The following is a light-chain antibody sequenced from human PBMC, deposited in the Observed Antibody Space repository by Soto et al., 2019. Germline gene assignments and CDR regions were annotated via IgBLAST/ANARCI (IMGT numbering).Light chain of an antibody. J-gene: IGKJ1*01. V-gene: IGKV3-20*01. CDR2: GAS. CDR3: QQYMSSVT. Sequence: EIVLTQSPGSLSLSPGQRATLSCRASQSVDTTFFAWYQKKPCQAPRLLIYGASKRATSIPDSFSGSGSGTDFTLIIRRLEPEDFAVYYCQQYMSSVTFGQGTKVEIK. CDR1: QSVDTTF.